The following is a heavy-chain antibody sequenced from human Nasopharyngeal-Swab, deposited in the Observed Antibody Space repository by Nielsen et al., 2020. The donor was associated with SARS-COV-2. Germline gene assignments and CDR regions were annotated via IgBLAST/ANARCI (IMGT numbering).Heavy chain of an antibody. V-gene: IGHV4-34*01. J-gene: IGHJ6*03. D-gene: IGHD4/OR15-4a*01. CDR3: ARGRDGATSYSNYHMDV. CDR2: INPTGET. Sequence: GQAPGKGLEWIGQINPTGETNYNPSLGSRVSISLDSSRRQLSLKLSSVTPADTAVYFSARGRDGATSYSNYHMDVWGKGSAVTVSS.